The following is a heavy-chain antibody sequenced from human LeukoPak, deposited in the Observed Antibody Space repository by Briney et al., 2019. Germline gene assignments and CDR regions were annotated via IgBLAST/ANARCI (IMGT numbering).Heavy chain of an antibody. CDR2: INPDSGGT. V-gene: IGHV1-2*02. Sequence: VKVSCKATGYTFSDYFIHWVRQAPGQGLEWMGWINPDSGGTDYARKFQGRVSVTRDAAINTVYMELSSLTSDDTAVIFCARESPRGGEYYFDYWGQGTLVIVSS. D-gene: IGHD6-25*01. CDR1: GYTFSDYF. CDR3: ARESPRGGEYYFDY. J-gene: IGHJ4*02.